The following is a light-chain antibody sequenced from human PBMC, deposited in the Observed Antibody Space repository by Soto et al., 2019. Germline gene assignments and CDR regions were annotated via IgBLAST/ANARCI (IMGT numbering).Light chain of an antibody. J-gene: IGKJ2*01. CDR3: MQGPHWPPYT. CDR2: KVS. CDR1: QSLTYSDGNTY. Sequence: DVAMTQSPLSLPVTLGQPASISCRCSQSLTYSDGNTYLNWFHLRPGQSPRRLIYKVSNRDSGVPDRISGSGSGTDFTLKISRVEAEDVGVYYCMQGPHWPPYTFGQGTKLEIK. V-gene: IGKV2-30*01.